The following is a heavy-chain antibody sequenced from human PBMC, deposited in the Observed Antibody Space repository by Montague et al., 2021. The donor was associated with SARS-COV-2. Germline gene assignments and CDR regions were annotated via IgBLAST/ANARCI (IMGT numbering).Heavy chain of an antibody. V-gene: IGHV3-21*01. Sequence: SLRLSCAASGFVFTSYSMNWVRQAPGKGLEWASSISSTSSYIYYADSVKGRFTISRDSSKTSMYLHMKDLRAEDSAVYYCVRGMLASTGAMSDHWGQGTRVIVSS. J-gene: IGHJ4*02. CDR1: GFVFTSYS. D-gene: IGHD1-1*01. CDR2: ISSTSSYI. CDR3: VRGMLASTGAMSDH.